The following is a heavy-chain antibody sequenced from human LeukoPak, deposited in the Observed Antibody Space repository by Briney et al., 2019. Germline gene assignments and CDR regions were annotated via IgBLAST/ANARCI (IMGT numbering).Heavy chain of an antibody. J-gene: IGHJ5*02. CDR1: GGTFSSYA. CDR2: IIPIFGTA. D-gene: IGHD6-6*01. CDR3: ASNGIAARNWFDP. V-gene: IGHV1-69*05. Sequence: GASVKVSCKASGGTFSSYAISWVRQAPGQGLEWMGGIIPIFGTANYAQKFQGRVTITTDESTSTAYMELSSLGSEDTAVYYCASNGIAARNWFDPWGQGTLVTVSS.